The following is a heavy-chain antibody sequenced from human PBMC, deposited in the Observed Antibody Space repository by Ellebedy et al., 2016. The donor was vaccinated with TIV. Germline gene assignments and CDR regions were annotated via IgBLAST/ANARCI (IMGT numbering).Heavy chain of an antibody. CDR2: VYHSGST. Sequence: SETLSLTXSVSNGSLSSGGYYWAWIRQPPGKGLEWIGSVYHSGSTYYTSSLKSRVTISVDSSNNQFSLKLTSVTAADTAVYYCARLGRITLFARNPWFDPWGQGTLVTVSA. V-gene: IGHV4-39*01. D-gene: IGHD3-3*01. CDR3: ARLGRITLFARNPWFDP. CDR1: NGSLSSGGYY. J-gene: IGHJ5*02.